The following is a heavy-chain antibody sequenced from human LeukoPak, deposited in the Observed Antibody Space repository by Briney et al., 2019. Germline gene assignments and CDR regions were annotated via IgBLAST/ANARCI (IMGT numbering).Heavy chain of an antibody. J-gene: IGHJ5*02. CDR2: IYYSGST. V-gene: IGHV4-59*01. CDR3: ARGDPGFPFDP. D-gene: IGHD1-1*01. Sequence: PSETLSLTCTVPGGSISSYYWSWIRQPPGKGLEWIGYIYYSGSTNYNPSLKSRVTISVDTSKNQFSLKLSSVTAADTAVYYCARGDPGFPFDPWGRGTLVTVSS. CDR1: GGSISSYY.